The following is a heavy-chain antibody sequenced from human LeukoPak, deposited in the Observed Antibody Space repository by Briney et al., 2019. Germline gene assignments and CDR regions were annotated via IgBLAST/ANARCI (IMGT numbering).Heavy chain of an antibody. V-gene: IGHV3-21*01. Sequence: PGGSLRLSCAASGFTFSSYSMNWVRQAPGKGLEWVSSISSSSSYIYYADSVKGRFTISRDNAKNSLYPQMNSLRAEDTAVYYCARDLGDSSGYHDYWGQGTLVTVSS. J-gene: IGHJ4*02. CDR2: ISSSSSYI. CDR1: GFTFSSYS. CDR3: ARDLGDSSGYHDY. D-gene: IGHD3-22*01.